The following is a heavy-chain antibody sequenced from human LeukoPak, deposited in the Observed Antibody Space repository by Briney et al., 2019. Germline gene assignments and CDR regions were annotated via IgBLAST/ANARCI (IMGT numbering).Heavy chain of an antibody. J-gene: IGHJ4*02. CDR1: GGSFSGYY. V-gene: IGHV4-34*01. D-gene: IGHD6-19*01. CDR2: INHSGST. Sequence: SETLSLTCAVYGGSFSGYYWSWIRQPPGKGLEWIWEINHSGSTNYNPSLKSRVTISVDTSKNQFSLKLSSVTAADTAVYYCARGSSSGWYSFDYWGQGTLVTVSS. CDR3: ARGSSSGWYSFDY.